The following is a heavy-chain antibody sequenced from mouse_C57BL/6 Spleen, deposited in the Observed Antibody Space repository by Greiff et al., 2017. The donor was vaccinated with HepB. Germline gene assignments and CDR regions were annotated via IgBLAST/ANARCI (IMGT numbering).Heavy chain of an antibody. D-gene: IGHD1-1*01. CDR3: ARGGIYYYGSSLYYYAMDY. CDR2: INPNYGTT. J-gene: IGHJ4*01. V-gene: IGHV1-39*01. CDR1: GYSFTDYN. Sequence: EVHLVESGPELVKPGASVKISCKASGYSFTDYNMNWVKQSNGKSLEWIGVINPNYGTTSYNQKFKGKATLTVDQSSSTAYMQLNSLTSEDSAVYYCARGGIYYYGSSLYYYAMDYWGQGTSVTVSS.